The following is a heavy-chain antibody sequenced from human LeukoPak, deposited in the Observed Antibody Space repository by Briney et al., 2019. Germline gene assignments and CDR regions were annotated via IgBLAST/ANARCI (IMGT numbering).Heavy chain of an antibody. V-gene: IGHV3-30*02. CDR3: ASEGTTGTTWGPDY. J-gene: IGHJ4*02. Sequence: QPGGSLRLSCAASGFTFSSYDMHWVRQAPGKGLEWVTFIQYDGSNKYYVDAVKGRFTISRDNAKNTLYLQMNSLRAEDTAVYYCASEGTTGTTWGPDYWGQGTLVTVSS. D-gene: IGHD1-1*01. CDR2: IQYDGSNK. CDR1: GFTFSSYD.